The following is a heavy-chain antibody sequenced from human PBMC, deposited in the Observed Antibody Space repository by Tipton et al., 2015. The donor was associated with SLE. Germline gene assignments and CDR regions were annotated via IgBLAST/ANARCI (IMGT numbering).Heavy chain of an antibody. Sequence: QLVQSGAEVQKPGASVKVSCKASGYTFSKFGISWVRQAPGQGLEWMGCISTYNGDTRYSQKFQGKVTMTTDTSTTTVYLELRNLTSDDAAVYFCARGHWGPHDACDIWGQGTTVTVSS. CDR3: ARGHWGPHDACDI. CDR1: GYTFSKFG. J-gene: IGHJ3*02. CDR2: ISTYNGDT. D-gene: IGHD7-27*01. V-gene: IGHV1-18*01.